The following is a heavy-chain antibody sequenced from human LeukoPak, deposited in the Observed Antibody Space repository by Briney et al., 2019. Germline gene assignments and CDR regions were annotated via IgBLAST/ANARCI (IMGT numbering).Heavy chain of an antibody. V-gene: IGHV3-11*04. CDR1: GFTFSDYY. CDR2: ISNSSSTI. CDR3: ARGVRRFLEWVSMDV. Sequence: GGSLRLSCAASGFTFSDYYMSWIRQAPGKGLEWASYISNSSSTIYYADSVKGRFTISRDNAKNSLYLQMNSLRVEDTAVYYCARGVRRFLEWVSMDVWGKGTTVTVSS. J-gene: IGHJ6*03. D-gene: IGHD3-3*01.